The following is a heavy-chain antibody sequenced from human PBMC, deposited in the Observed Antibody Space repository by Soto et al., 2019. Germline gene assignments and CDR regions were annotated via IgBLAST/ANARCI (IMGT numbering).Heavy chain of an antibody. Sequence: LRLSCAASGFTFSSYGMHWVRQAPGKGLEWVAVISYDGSNKYYADSVKGRFTISRDNSKNTLYLQMNSLRAEDTAVYYCAKDGGYYDSSGYYWTGGMDVWGQGTTVTVSS. CDR1: GFTFSSYG. CDR2: ISYDGSNK. CDR3: AKDGGYYDSSGYYWTGGMDV. D-gene: IGHD3-22*01. J-gene: IGHJ6*02. V-gene: IGHV3-30*18.